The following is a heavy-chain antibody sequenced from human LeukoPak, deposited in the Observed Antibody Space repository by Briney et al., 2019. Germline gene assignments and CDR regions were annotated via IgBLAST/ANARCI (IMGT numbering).Heavy chain of an antibody. Sequence: GESLKISCKGSGYSFTSYWIGWVRQMPGKGLEWMGIIYPGDSDTRYSPSFQGQVTISADKSISTAYLQWSSLKASDTAMYYCARLLPRKITIFGDYYFDYWGQGTLVTVSS. V-gene: IGHV5-51*01. D-gene: IGHD3-3*01. CDR2: IYPGDSDT. J-gene: IGHJ4*02. CDR1: GYSFTSYW. CDR3: ARLLPRKITIFGDYYFDY.